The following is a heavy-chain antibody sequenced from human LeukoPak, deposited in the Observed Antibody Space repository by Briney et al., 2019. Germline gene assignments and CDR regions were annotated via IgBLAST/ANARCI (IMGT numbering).Heavy chain of an antibody. CDR2: ISGSGGST. Sequence: GGSLRLSCEASGFTFGSHGMYWVRQAPGKGLELFSGISGSGGSTYYADSVKGRFTICRDNPGSTVYLQMNSLRDEDTAVYYCGKTPVGYSRGQMRAWPVDLWAQGTLVSVFS. J-gene: IGHJ5*02. CDR3: GKTPVGYSRGQMRAWPVDL. CDR1: GFTFGSHG. V-gene: IGHV3-23*01. D-gene: IGHD5-18*01.